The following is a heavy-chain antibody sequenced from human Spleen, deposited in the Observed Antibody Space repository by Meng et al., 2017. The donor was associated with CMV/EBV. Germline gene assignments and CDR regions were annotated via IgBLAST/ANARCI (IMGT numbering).Heavy chain of an antibody. CDR2: ISSSGNII. CDR1: SDYY. CDR3: ARAGYYDSGGYYRNNWYFDL. V-gene: IGHV3-11*01. D-gene: IGHD3-22*01. J-gene: IGHJ2*01. Sequence: SDYYMTGIRQAPGKGLEWVSYISSSGNIIYYADSVKGRFTISRDNAKKSLYLQMNSLRAEDTAVYYCARAGYYDSGGYYRNNWYFDLWGRGTLVTVSS.